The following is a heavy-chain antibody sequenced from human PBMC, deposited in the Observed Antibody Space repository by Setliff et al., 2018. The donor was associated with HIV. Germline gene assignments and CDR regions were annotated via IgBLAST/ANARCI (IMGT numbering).Heavy chain of an antibody. CDR1: GGSFSGYY. D-gene: IGHD2-15*01. CDR2: IIHSGGT. J-gene: IGHJ4*02. CDR3: ARGGLGVVGAIDY. V-gene: IGHV4-34*01. Sequence: SETLSLTCAVYGGSFSGYYWTWIRQPPGRGLEWIGEIIHSGGTNYKRSLKSRVTISVDTSKNQFSLNLSSVTAADTAVYYCARGGLGVVGAIDYWSQGTLVTVSS.